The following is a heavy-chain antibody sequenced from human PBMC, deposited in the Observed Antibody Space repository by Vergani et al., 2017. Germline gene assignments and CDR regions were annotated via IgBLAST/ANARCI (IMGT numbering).Heavy chain of an antibody. V-gene: IGHV3-72*01. CDR3: AGARASNYEYYYYYMDV. J-gene: IGHJ6*03. Sequence: EVQVVESGGGLVQPGGSLRLSCAASGFIFSDHYMDWVRQAPGKGLEWVGRIRNKANDYTTQYAASVKGRFTISRDNSKNTLYLQMNSLRAEDTAVYYCAGARASNYEYYYYYMDVWGKGTTVTVSS. CDR2: IRNKANDYTT. CDR1: GFIFSDHY. D-gene: IGHD4-11*01.